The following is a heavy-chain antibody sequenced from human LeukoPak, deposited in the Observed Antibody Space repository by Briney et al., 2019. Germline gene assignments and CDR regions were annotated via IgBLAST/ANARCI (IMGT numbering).Heavy chain of an antibody. CDR2: INWDGSST. Sequence: GGSLRLSCTASGFTFDDYGMSWVRQPPGKGLEWVSGINWDGSSTGYADSVKGRFTISRDNAKNSLYLQMNSLRAEDTALYYCARPNYFYYMDVWGKGTTVTVSS. CDR1: GFTFDDYG. J-gene: IGHJ6*03. CDR3: ARPNYFYYMDV. V-gene: IGHV3-20*04.